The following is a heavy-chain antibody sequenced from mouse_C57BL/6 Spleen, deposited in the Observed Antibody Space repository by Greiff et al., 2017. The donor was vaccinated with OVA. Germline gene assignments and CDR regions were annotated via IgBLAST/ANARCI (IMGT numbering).Heavy chain of an antibody. CDR1: GFNIKNTY. Sequence: VQLQQSVAELVRPGASVKLSCTASGFNIKNTYMHWVKQRPEQGLEWIGRIDPANGNTKYAPKFQGKATITAATSSNTAYLQLSSLTSEDTAIYYCARCEGGAPQGYYAMDYWGQGTSVTVSS. CDR2: IDPANGNT. J-gene: IGHJ4*01. CDR3: ARCEGGAPQGYYAMDY. V-gene: IGHV14-3*01. D-gene: IGHD3-2*02.